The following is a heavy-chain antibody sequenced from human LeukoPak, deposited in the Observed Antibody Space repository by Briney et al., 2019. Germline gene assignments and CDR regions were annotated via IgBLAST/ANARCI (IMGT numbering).Heavy chain of an antibody. J-gene: IGHJ6*02. CDR1: GYTFTGYY. V-gene: IGHV1-2*02. Sequence: ASVKVSCKASGYTFTGYYMHWVRQAPGQGLEWMGWINPNSGGTNYVQKFQGRVTMTRDTSISTAYMELSRLRSDDTAVYYCATLGSGSPFYGMDVWGRGTPVTVSS. D-gene: IGHD3-10*01. CDR3: ATLGSGSPFYGMDV. CDR2: INPNSGGT.